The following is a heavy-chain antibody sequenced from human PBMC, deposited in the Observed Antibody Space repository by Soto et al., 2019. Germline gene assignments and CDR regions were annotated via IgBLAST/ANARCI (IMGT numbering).Heavy chain of an antibody. CDR3: ARPKDYDDCLDL. J-gene: IGHJ4*02. D-gene: IGHD3-22*01. CDR1: GYAYTWFT. V-gene: IGHV1-3*01. CDR2: INAGNGNT. Sequence: QVQLVQCGAEVKKPGASVKVSCKASGYAYTWFTIHWVRQALGQRLEWMGWINAGNGNTKYSQKFQGRVTFTRDTSANPAYMELSSLISEDTAVYYCARPKDYDDCLDLWGQGTLVTVSS.